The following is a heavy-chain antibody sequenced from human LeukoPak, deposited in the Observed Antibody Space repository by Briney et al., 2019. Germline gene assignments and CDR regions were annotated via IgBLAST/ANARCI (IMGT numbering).Heavy chain of an antibody. Sequence: GGSLRLSCAASGFTFSSYAMHWVRQAPGKGLEWVAVISYDGSNKYYADSVKGRFTISRDNSKNTLYLQMNSLRAEDTAVYYCARVHSGGSYYEAYFDYWGQGTLVTVSS. V-gene: IGHV3-30-3*01. CDR1: GFTFSSYA. J-gene: IGHJ4*02. CDR2: ISYDGSNK. CDR3: ARVHSGGSYYEAYFDY. D-gene: IGHD1-26*01.